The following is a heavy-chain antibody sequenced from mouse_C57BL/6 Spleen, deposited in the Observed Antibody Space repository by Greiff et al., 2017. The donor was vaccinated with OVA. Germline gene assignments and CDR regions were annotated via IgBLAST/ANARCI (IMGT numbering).Heavy chain of an antibody. CDR2: IYPGDGDT. J-gene: IGHJ2*01. D-gene: IGHD1-1*01. Sequence: VQLQQSGAELVKPGASVKISCKASGYAFSSYWMNWVKQRPGKGLEWIGQIYPGDGDTNYNGKFKGKATLTADKSSSTAYLQLSSLTSEDSAVYFCARLELRPYFDYWGKGTTLTVSS. CDR3: ARLELRPYFDY. V-gene: IGHV1-80*01. CDR1: GYAFSSYW.